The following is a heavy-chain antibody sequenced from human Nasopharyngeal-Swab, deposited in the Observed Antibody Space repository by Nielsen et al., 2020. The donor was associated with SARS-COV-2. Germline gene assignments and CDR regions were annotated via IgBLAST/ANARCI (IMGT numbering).Heavy chain of an antibody. CDR3: ARGYYYDSSGYYRGQYYYYTMDV. J-gene: IGHJ6*02. D-gene: IGHD3-22*01. V-gene: IGHV4-34*01. CDR1: GGSFSGYY. Sequence: GSLRLSCAVYGGSFSGYYWSWIRQPPGKGLEWIGEINHSGNTNHNPSLKSRVTMSVDTSKNQFSLKLSSVTAADTAVYYCARGYYYDSSGYYRGQYYYYTMDVWGQGTTVTVSS. CDR2: INHSGNT.